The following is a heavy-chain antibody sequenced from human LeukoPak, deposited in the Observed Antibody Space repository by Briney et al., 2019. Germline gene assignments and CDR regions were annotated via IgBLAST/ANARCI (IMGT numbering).Heavy chain of an antibody. V-gene: IGHV3-53*01. CDR1: GFSVSSDS. CDR2: LYSGGGT. Sequence: PGGSLRLSCAASGFSVSSDSMSWVRQAPGKGLEWVSVLYSGGGTDYADSVKGRFTVSRDNSKNTLYLQVNSLRAEDTAMYYCARNILFAFDIWGQGTMVTVSS. CDR3: ARNILFAFDI. J-gene: IGHJ3*02.